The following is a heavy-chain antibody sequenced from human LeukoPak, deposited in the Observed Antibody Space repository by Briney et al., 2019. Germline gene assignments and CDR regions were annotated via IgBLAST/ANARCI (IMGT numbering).Heavy chain of an antibody. Sequence: PSQTLPLTCTVSGGSIISSDHYWIWVRQHPGKGLEWIGYIYNSGSTYYNPSLKSRVAISVDTSKNQFSLKLSSVTAADTAVYYCARVKRVAVAEYYYYYGMDVWGQGTTVTVS. CDR3: ARVKRVAVAEYYYYYGMDV. CDR2: IYNSGST. D-gene: IGHD6-19*01. J-gene: IGHJ6*02. CDR1: GGSIISSDHY. V-gene: IGHV4-30-4*01.